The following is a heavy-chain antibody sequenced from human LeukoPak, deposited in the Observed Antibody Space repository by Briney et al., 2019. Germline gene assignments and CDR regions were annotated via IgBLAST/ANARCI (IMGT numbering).Heavy chain of an antibody. CDR3: GREAPVPYGWNWCYSFDL. J-gene: IGHJ3*01. CDR2: IYYSGST. V-gene: IGHV4-59*01. CDR1: GGSISSYY. D-gene: IGHD1-7*01. Sequence: PSETLSLTCTVSGGSISSYYWSWIREPPGKGLGRIGDIYYSGSTNYNPSLKSRVTISVDTSNNQSSLKLSSVAAADTAVFYCGREAPVPYGWNWCYSFDLWGQGKMVTVSS.